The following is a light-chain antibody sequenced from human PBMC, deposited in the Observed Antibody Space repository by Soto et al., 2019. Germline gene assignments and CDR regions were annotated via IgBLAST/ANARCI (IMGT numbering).Light chain of an antibody. J-gene: IGKJ2*01. CDR3: QQYNNLPYT. CDR1: QDISKY. CDR2: DAS. V-gene: IGKV1-33*01. Sequence: DIQMNQSPSSLSASLGDRVTITCQARQDISKYLHWYQQRPGKAPILVIYDASNLEAGAPSRFSGGGSGTSLTLTISSLQPEDIGTYFCQQYNNLPYTFGQGTKLEIK.